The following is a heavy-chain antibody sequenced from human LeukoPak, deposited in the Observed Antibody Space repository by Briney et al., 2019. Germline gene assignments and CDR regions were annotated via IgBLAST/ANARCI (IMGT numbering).Heavy chain of an antibody. CDR2: IYWNGSST. J-gene: IGHJ3*01. CDR1: GFTFDDFG. CDR3: ARDNPTYCISTSCYTAAFDF. V-gene: IGHV3-20*04. D-gene: IGHD2-2*02. Sequence: GTGGSLRLSCAASGFTFDDFGMSWVRQTPGKGLEWVSGIYWNGSSTGYADSVKGRFTISRDNAKNSLYLQMNSLRAEDTALYYCARDNPTYCISTSCYTAAFDFWGQGTMVTVSS.